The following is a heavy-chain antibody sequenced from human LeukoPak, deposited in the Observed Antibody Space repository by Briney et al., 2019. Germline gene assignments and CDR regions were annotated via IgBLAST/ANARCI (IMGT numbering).Heavy chain of an antibody. CDR3: AYHIAAAGLDP. Sequence: SVKVSCKASGGTFSSYAISWVRQAPGQGLEWMGGIIPIFGTANYAQKLQGRVTMTTDTSTSTAYMELRSLRSDDTAVYYCAYHIAAAGLDPWGQGTLVTVSS. CDR1: GGTFSSYA. CDR2: IIPIFGTA. V-gene: IGHV1-69*05. D-gene: IGHD6-13*01. J-gene: IGHJ5*02.